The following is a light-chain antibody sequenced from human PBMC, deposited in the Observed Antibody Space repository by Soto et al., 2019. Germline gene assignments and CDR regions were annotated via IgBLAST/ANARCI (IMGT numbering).Light chain of an antibody. CDR1: SSDVGAYNY. CDR2: DVY. J-gene: IGLJ1*01. V-gene: IGLV2-14*03. Sequence: QSVLTQPASVSASPGQSITISCPGTSSDVGAYNYVSWYQQHPGKVPKLIIYDVYNRPSGVSTRFSGSKSGNTASLTISGLQTEDEADYYCNSYTFINTYVFRTGSKVTVL. CDR3: NSYTFINTYV.